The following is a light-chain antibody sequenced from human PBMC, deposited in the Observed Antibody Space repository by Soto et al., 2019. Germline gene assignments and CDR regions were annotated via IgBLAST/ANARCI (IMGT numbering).Light chain of an antibody. CDR2: GAS. V-gene: IGKV1-12*01. CDR3: QQANSFPT. CDR1: QGISSW. J-gene: IGKJ5*01. Sequence: DSQIPQSPSSVCPPLAARVTITFRASQGISSWLSWYQQKPGKAPKLLIYGASNLQSGVPSRFSGSGSGTDFTLTITSLQPEDFATYYCQQANSFPTFGQGPRLEIK.